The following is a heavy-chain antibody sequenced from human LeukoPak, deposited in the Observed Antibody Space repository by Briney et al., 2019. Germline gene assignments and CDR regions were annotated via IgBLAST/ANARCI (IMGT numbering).Heavy chain of an antibody. CDR3: AGEEADTALAKNFHY. D-gene: IGHD5-18*01. V-gene: IGHV4-59*01. CDR2: IYYSGST. CDR1: DGSIGRYY. J-gene: IGHJ4*02. Sequence: SETLSLTCTVSDGSIGRYYWSWIRQPPGKGLEWIGYIYYSGSTNSSPSLKSRVTISVDTSKNQFSLKLNSVTAADTAVYFCAGEEADTALAKNFHYWGQGTLVTVSS.